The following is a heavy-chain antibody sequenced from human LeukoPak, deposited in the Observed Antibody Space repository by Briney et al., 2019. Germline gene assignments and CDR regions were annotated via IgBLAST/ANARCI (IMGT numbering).Heavy chain of an antibody. Sequence: KPSETLSLTCGVYSGSLSDKYWGWIRQPPGKGLEWIGSIYYSGSTYYNPSLKSRVTISVDTSKNQFSLKLSSVTAADTAVYYCSFDYDILTGYVYGMDVWGQGTTVTVSS. CDR2: IYYSGST. CDR3: SFDYDILTGYVYGMDV. J-gene: IGHJ6*02. D-gene: IGHD3-9*01. V-gene: IGHV4-39*01. CDR1: SGSLSDKY.